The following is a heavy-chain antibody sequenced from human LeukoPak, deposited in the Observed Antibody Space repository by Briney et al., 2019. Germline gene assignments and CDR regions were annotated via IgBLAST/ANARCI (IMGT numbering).Heavy chain of an antibody. CDR1: GFTFSNYA. Sequence: GKSLRLSCAASGFTFSNYAMHWVRQAPGKGLEWVSLISSGGTYEYYADSVEGRLTISRDNSKNTLYLQLNSLRAEDTAVYYCARDSTYYYDSGSSGPHYFDNWGQGTLVTVSS. D-gene: IGHD3-10*01. V-gene: IGHV3-30*01. J-gene: IGHJ4*02. CDR3: ARDSTYYYDSGSSGPHYFDN. CDR2: ISSGGTYE.